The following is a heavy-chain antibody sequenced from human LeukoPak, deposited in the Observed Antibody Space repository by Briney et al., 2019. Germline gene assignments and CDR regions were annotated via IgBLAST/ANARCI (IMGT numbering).Heavy chain of an antibody. D-gene: IGHD2-2*01. CDR3: ARDRGGIVVVPAATHFDY. CDR1: GFTFSSYW. Sequence: GGSLRLSCAASGFTFSSYWMSWVRQAPGKGLEWVANIKQDGSEKYYVDSVKGRFTISRDNAKNSLYLQMNSLRAEDTAVYYCARDRGGIVVVPAATHFDYWGQGTLVTVSS. J-gene: IGHJ4*02. CDR2: IKQDGSEK. V-gene: IGHV3-7*01.